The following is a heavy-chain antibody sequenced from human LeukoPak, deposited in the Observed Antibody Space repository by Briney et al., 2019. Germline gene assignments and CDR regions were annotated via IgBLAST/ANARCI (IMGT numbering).Heavy chain of an antibody. J-gene: IGHJ5*02. CDR1: GYTFTGYY. D-gene: IGHD2-2*01. CDR2: INPNSGGT. CDR3: ARLMGYCSSTSCHPGWFDP. V-gene: IGHV1-2*02. Sequence: ASVKVSRKASGYTFTGYYMHWVRQAPGQGLEWMGWINPNSGGTNYAQKFQGRVTMTRDTSISTAYMELSRLRSDDTAVYYCARLMGYCSSTSCHPGWFDPWGQGTLVTVSS.